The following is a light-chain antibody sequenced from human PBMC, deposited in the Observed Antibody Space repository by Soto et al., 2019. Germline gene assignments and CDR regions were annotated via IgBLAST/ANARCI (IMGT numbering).Light chain of an antibody. Sequence: QSALTQPASVSGSPGQSITISFTGTSSDVGGYNYVSWYQQYPGKAPKLMIYEVGNRPSGVSNRFSGSKSGNTASLTISGLQSADEADYYCSSYTSSSTVVFGTGTKLTVL. V-gene: IGLV2-14*01. CDR1: SSDVGGYNY. CDR2: EVG. J-gene: IGLJ1*01. CDR3: SSYTSSSTVV.